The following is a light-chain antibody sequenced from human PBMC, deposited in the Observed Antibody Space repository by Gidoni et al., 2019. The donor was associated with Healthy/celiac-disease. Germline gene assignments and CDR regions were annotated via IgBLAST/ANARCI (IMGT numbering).Light chain of an antibody. J-gene: IGLJ2*01. CDR1: SSNIGSNY. V-gene: IGLV1-47*01. CDR2: RNN. CDR3: AAWDDSLSGPR. Sequence: QSVLTQPPSASGPPGQRVTISCSGSSSNIGSNYVYWYQQLPGTAPKLLSDRNNQRPSGVPDRFSGSKSGTSASLAISGLRSEDEADYYCAAWDDSLSGPRIGGGTKLTVL.